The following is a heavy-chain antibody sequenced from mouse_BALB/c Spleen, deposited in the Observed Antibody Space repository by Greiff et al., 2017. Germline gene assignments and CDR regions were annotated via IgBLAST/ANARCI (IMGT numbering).Heavy chain of an antibody. V-gene: IGHV14-3*02. J-gene: IGHJ2*01. Sequence: EVQVVESGAELVKPGASVKLSCTASGFNIKDTYMHWVKQRPEQGLEWIGRIDPANGNTKYDPKFQGKATITADTSSNTAYLQLSSLTSEDTAVYYCARSGLYDWGQGTTLTVSS. CDR1: GFNIKDTY. CDR3: ARSGLYD. D-gene: IGHD1-3*01. CDR2: IDPANGNT.